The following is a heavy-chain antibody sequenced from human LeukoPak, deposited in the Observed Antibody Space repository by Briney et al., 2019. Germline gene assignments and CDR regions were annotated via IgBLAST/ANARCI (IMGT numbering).Heavy chain of an antibody. CDR1: GDSFTNYW. Sequence: GESLKISCMASGDSFTNYWIGWVRQTPGQGLEWMGIIYPGDSDTRYNPSFQGQVTISVDKSINTAYLQWSSLQASDSAMYYCARWGTHCSSVTCYSYFDPWGQGTLVSVSS. CDR3: ARWGTHCSSVTCYSYFDP. V-gene: IGHV5-51*01. D-gene: IGHD3-22*01. J-gene: IGHJ5*02. CDR2: IYPGDSDT.